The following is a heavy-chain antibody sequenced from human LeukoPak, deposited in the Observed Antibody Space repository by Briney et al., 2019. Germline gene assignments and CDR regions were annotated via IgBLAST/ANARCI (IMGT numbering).Heavy chain of an antibody. CDR1: GGSFSGYY. J-gene: IGHJ4*02. V-gene: IGHV4-34*01. CDR3: ARGQGDRNHYFDY. D-gene: IGHD3-10*01. Sequence: SETLSLTCAVYGGSFSGYYWSWIRQPPGKGLEWIGEINHSGSTNYNPSLKSRVTISVDTSKNQFSLKLSSVTAADTAVYYCARGQGDRNHYFDYWGQGTLVTVSS. CDR2: INHSGST.